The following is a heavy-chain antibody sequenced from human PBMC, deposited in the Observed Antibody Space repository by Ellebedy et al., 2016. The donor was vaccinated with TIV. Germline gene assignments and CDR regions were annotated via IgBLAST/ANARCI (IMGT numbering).Heavy chain of an antibody. D-gene: IGHD3-10*01. CDR3: ARAIELWFGELTIRGAFDI. V-gene: IGHV3-11*01. CDR1: GASIGSYY. CDR2: ISSSGSTI. J-gene: IGHJ3*02. Sequence: LSLTXIVSGASIGSYYWSWIRQAPGKGLEWVSYISSSGSTIYYADSVKGRFTISRDNAKNSLYLQMNSLRAEDTAVYYCARAIELWFGELTIRGAFDIWGQGTMVTVSS.